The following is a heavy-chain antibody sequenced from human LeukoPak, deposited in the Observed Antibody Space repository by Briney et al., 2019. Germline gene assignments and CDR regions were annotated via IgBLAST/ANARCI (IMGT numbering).Heavy chain of an antibody. CDR3: ARGGADDYYYYYYMDV. D-gene: IGHD1-26*01. Sequence: ASVKVSCKASGYTFTGYYMNWVRQAPGQGLEWMGWMNPNSGNTGYAQKFQGRVTITRNTSISTAYMELSSLRSEDTAVYYCARGGADDYYYYYYMDVWGKGTTVTVSS. J-gene: IGHJ6*03. V-gene: IGHV1-8*03. CDR2: MNPNSGNT. CDR1: GYTFTGYY.